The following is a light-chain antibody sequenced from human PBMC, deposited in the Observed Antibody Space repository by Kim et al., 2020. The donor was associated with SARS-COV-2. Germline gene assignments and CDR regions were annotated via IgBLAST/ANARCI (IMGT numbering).Light chain of an antibody. CDR3: QQRSNWPIT. Sequence: ERATLACGASQSISTYLAWYQQKPGQAPRLLIYDASNRAAGIPAGIPARFSGSGSGTDFTLTISSLEPEDFAVYYCQQRSNWPITFGQGTRLEIK. CDR1: QSISTY. CDR2: DAS. V-gene: IGKV3-11*01. J-gene: IGKJ5*01.